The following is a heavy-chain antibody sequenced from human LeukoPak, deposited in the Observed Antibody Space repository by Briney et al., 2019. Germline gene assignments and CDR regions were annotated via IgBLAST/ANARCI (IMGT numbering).Heavy chain of an antibody. CDR1: GYTFTGYY. CDR3: AREPYYDFWSGPGGFDP. D-gene: IGHD3-3*01. V-gene: IGHV1-2*02. J-gene: IGHJ5*02. Sequence: ASVKVSCKASGYTFTGYYMHWVRQAPGQGLEWMGWINPNSGGTNYAQKFQGRVTMTRDTSISTAYMELSRLRSDDTAVYYCAREPYYDFWSGPGGFDPWGQGTLVTVSS. CDR2: INPNSGGT.